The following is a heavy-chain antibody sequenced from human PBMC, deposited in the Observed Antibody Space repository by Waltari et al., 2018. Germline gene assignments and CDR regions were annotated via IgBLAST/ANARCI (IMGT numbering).Heavy chain of an antibody. J-gene: IGHJ5*02. Sequence: QVQLQESGPGLVKPSQTLSLTCTVSGGSISSGSYYWSWIRQPAGKGLEWIGRIYTSGRHNYTPALKSRATITVDTAKNQFSLTLSSVTAADTAVYYCARDLKGELRWSTGWFDPWGQGTLVIVSS. CDR2: IYTSGRH. V-gene: IGHV4-61*02. CDR1: GGSISSGSYY. D-gene: IGHD1-26*01. CDR3: ARDLKGELRWSTGWFDP.